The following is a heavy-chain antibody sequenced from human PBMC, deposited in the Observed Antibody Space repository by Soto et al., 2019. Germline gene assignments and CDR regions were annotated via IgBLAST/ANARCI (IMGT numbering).Heavy chain of an antibody. CDR1: GFTFSSYA. Sequence: GGSLRLSCAASGFTFSSYAMHWVRQAPGKGLEYVSAISSNGGSTYYANSVKGRFTISRDNSKNTLYLQMGSLRAEDMAVYYCAREGGRTTGFDYWGQGTLVTVSS. V-gene: IGHV3-64*01. J-gene: IGHJ4*02. D-gene: IGHD1-7*01. CDR2: ISSNGGST. CDR3: AREGGRTTGFDY.